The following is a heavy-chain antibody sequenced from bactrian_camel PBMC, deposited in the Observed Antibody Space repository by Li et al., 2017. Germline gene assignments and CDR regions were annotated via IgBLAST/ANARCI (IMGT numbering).Heavy chain of an antibody. CDR2: IDNDGAT. Sequence: HVQLVESGGGSVQVGGSLKLSCVIAGFTYDTWAMAWFRQIPGKEREGVAAIDNDGATAYGDSVKGRFTISQDNAKNTMYLQMNSLKPEDTAVYYCAPVAVIQGLGLRTCDEFAGYWGQGTQVTVS. CDR1: GFTYDTWA. CDR3: APVAVIQGLGLRTCDEFAGY. V-gene: IGHV3S55*01. D-gene: IGHD1*01. J-gene: IGHJ6*01.